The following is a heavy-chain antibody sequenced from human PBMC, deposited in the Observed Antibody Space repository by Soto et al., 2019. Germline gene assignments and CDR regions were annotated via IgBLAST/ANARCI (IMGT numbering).Heavy chain of an antibody. Sequence: ASVKVSCKASGYTFTSYYMHWVRQAPGQGLEWMGIINPSGGSTSYAQKFQGRVTMTRDTSTSTVYMELSSLRSEDTAVYYCARGIDDILTGPRIDVCGQGTTVTVFS. D-gene: IGHD3-9*01. V-gene: IGHV1-46*01. CDR1: GYTFTSYY. CDR2: INPSGGST. J-gene: IGHJ6*02. CDR3: ARGIDDILTGPRIDV.